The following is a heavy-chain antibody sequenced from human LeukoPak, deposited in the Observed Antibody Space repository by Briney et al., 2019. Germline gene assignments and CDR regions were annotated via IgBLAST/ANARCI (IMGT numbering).Heavy chain of an antibody. D-gene: IGHD6-6*01. J-gene: IGHJ4*02. CDR1: GGSFSGYY. V-gene: IGHV4-34*01. CDR3: ARASMYSSSSGVVY. CDR2: ITHSGST. Sequence: PSETLSLTCAVCGGSFSGYYWSWIRQPPGKGLEWIGEITHSGSTNYNPSLKSRVTISVDTSKNQFSLKLTSVTAADTAVYYCARASMYSSSSGVVYWGQGALVTVSS.